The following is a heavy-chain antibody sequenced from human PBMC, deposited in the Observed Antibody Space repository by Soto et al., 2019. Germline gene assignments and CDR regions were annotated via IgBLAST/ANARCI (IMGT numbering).Heavy chain of an antibody. V-gene: IGHV4-34*01. J-gene: IGHJ4*02. D-gene: IGHD4-17*01. Sequence: QVQLQQWGAGLLKPSETLSLTCAVYGGSFSGYDWSWIRQPPVKGLEDIGEINHCGITNYNPSLKSRVTISVDTSKNQFSLKLSSVTAADTAVYYCARSYGGNSGTFDFWGQGTLVTVSS. CDR1: GGSFSGYD. CDR2: INHCGIT. CDR3: ARSYGGNSGTFDF.